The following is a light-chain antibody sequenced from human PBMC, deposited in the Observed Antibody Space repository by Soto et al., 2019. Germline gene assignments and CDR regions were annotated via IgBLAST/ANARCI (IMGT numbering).Light chain of an antibody. J-gene: IGKJ4*02. CDR3: QQADSFPLP. V-gene: IGKV1D-12*01. Sequence: DIQMTQSPSSVSASIGDTVTITCRASQVISTLLAWYQQKPGKAPKLLIYGASTLESGVPSRFSGRGSGTDFTHTISSLQPEDFATYFCQQADSFPLPFGGGTKVDIK. CDR1: QVISTL. CDR2: GAS.